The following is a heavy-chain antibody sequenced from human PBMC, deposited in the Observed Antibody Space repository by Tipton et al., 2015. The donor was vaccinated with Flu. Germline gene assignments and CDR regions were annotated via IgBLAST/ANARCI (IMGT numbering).Heavy chain of an antibody. CDR2: IRYGGSS. Sequence: TLSLTCTVSDGSISTSGYYWGWIRQPPGKGLEWIGSIRYGGSSYYTPSLKSRVTISLDMSKDQFSLKLASVTAADTAVYYCARVWSSFVATASLDYWGRGTLVTVSS. D-gene: IGHD1-1*01. CDR3: ARVWSSFVATASLDY. CDR1: DGSISTSGYY. J-gene: IGHJ4*02. V-gene: IGHV4-39*07.